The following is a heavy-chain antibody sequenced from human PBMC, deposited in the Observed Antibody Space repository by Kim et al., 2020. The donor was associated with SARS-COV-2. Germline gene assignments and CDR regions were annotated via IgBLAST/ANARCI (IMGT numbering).Heavy chain of an antibody. CDR1: AFDVSMYA. CDR2: ITGSAGKI. CDR3: ARIDTWWTTFDH. Sequence: GGSLRLSCTASAFDVSMYALAWVRQTPGRGLEWISSITGSAGKILYADSVRGRFTMSRDNDKSTLHLQMNSLRADDTAFYYCARIDTWWTTFDHWGQGTLVRVSS. J-gene: IGHJ4*02. D-gene: IGHD2-15*01. V-gene: IGHV3-23*01.